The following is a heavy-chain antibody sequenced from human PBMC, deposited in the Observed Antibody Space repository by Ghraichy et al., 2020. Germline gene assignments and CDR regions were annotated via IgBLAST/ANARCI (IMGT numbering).Heavy chain of an antibody. CDR2: ISGSGGST. CDR3: AKGPRGSGAPYYGMDV. J-gene: IGHJ6*02. V-gene: IGHV3-23*01. Sequence: GESLNISCAASGFTFSSYAMSWVRQAPGKGLEWVSAISGSGGSTYYADSVKGRFTISRDNSKNTLYLQMNSLRAEDTAVYYCAKGPRGSGAPYYGMDVWGQGTTVTVSS. D-gene: IGHD2-15*01. CDR1: GFTFSSYA.